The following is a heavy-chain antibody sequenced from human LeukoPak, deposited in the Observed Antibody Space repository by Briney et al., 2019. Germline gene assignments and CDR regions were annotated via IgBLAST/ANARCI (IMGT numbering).Heavy chain of an antibody. CDR3: ARDPRIAAAGEGYDY. D-gene: IGHD6-13*01. J-gene: IGHJ4*02. CDR2: ISSNSGGT. Sequence: ASVKVSCKASGYTFTGYYMHWVRQAPGQGLEWMGWISSNSGGTNYAQKFQGRVTMTRDTSISTAYMELSRLRSDDTAVYYCARDPRIAAAGEGYDYWGQGTLVTVSS. V-gene: IGHV1-2*02. CDR1: GYTFTGYY.